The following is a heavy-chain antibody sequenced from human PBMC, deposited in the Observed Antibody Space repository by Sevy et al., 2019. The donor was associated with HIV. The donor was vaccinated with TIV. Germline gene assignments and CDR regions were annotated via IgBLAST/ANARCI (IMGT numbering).Heavy chain of an antibody. Sequence: SETLSLTCAVSGGSISSGGYSWSWIRQPPGKGLEWIGYIYHSGSTYYNPSLKSRVTISVDRSKNQFSLKLSPVTAADTAVYYCARGGRSGYYLNWFDPWGQGTLVTVSS. V-gene: IGHV4-30-2*01. CDR3: ARGGRSGYYLNWFDP. J-gene: IGHJ5*02. CDR2: IYHSGST. CDR1: GGSISSGGYS. D-gene: IGHD3-22*01.